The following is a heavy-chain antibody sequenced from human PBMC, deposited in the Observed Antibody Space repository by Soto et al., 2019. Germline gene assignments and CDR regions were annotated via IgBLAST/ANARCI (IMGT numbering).Heavy chain of an antibody. V-gene: IGHV3-33*01. J-gene: IGHJ4*02. CDR2: IWYDGSNK. CDR1: GFTFSSYG. D-gene: IGHD6-25*01. CDR3: ARVRGQAAGDY. Sequence: HPGWSLRLSCAASGFTFSSYGMHWVRQAPGKGLEWVAVIWYDGSNKYYADSVKGRFTISRDNSKNTLYLQMNSLRAEDTAVYYCARVRGQAAGDYWGQGTLVTVSS.